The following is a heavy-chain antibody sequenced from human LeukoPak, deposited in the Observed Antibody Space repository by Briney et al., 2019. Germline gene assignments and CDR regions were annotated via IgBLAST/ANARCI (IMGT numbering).Heavy chain of an antibody. CDR1: GGTFSSYA. V-gene: IGHV1-69*04. CDR3: ADSSSSTTNY. CDR2: IIPILGIA. Sequence: SVKVSCKASGGTFSSYAISWVRQAPGQGLEWMGRIIPILGIANCAQKFQGRVTITADKSTSTAYMELSSLRSEDTAVYYCADSSSSTTNYWGQGTLVTVSS. J-gene: IGHJ4*02. D-gene: IGHD6-13*01.